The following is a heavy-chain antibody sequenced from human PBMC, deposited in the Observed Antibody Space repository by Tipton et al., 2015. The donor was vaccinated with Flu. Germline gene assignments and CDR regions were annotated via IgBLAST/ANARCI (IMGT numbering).Heavy chain of an antibody. CDR3: APRGRVASFSRRIDY. J-gene: IGHJ4*02. CDR2: INHSGST. Sequence: LRLSCAVYGGSFSGYYWNWIRQPPGKGLEWIGEINHSGSTNYNPSLKSRVTISVDTSKNQFSLKLTSVTAADTAVYYCAPRGRVASFSRRIDYWGQGTLVTVSS. D-gene: IGHD2-15*01. CDR1: GGSFSGYY. V-gene: IGHV4-34*01.